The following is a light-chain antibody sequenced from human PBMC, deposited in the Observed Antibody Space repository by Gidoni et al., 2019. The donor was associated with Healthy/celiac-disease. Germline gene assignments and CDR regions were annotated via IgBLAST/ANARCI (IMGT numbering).Light chain of an antibody. CDR3: QQYGSSPQT. Sequence: EIVLTQSPGTLSSSPGERATHSSRVSQRVSSSYLAWYQQKPGQAPKLLIYGASSRDTGLPARFSGSGSGTDFTLTISRLEPEDFAVYYCQQYGSSPQTFGQGTKLEIK. CDR1: QRVSSSY. V-gene: IGKV3-20*01. J-gene: IGKJ2*01. CDR2: GAS.